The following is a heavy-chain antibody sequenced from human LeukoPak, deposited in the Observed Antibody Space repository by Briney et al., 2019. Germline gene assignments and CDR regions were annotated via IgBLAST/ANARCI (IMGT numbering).Heavy chain of an antibody. J-gene: IGHJ5*02. CDR1: GLTFSSSW. D-gene: IGHD1-26*01. V-gene: IGHV3-7*01. Sequence: GGSLRLSCAASGLTFSSSWMNWVRQAPGKGLEWVANINPDGSQKDYVDSVKGRFTTSRDNAKNSVFLQMNSLRAEDTAVYYCARYSGSFPGWLDPWGQGTLVTVSS. CDR3: ARYSGSFPGWLDP. CDR2: INPDGSQK.